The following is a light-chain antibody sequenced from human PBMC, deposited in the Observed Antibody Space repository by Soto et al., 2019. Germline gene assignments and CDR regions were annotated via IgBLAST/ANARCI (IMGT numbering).Light chain of an antibody. CDR1: QSVTSTH. CDR3: HQYDNWPKT. Sequence: EIVLTQSPGTLSLSPGERATLSCRASQSVTSTHLAWYQQKPGQAPRLLIYDASTRATGIPDRFSGSGSGTDFTLTISSLQSEDFAVYYCHQYDNWPKTFGQGTRLEIK. CDR2: DAS. J-gene: IGKJ5*01. V-gene: IGKV3-20*01.